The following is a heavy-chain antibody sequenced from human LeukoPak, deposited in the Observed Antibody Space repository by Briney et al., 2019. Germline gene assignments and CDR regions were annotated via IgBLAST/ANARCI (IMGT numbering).Heavy chain of an antibody. CDR1: GFTFSSYV. V-gene: IGHV3-23*01. Sequence: GGSLRLSCAASGFTFSSYVMSWVRQAPGKGLEWVSGMSGSGGNTYYADSVKGRFTISRDNAKNSLYLQMNSLRAEDTAVYYCARVRVYGDYAGGWDYWGQGTLATVSS. CDR3: ARVRVYGDYAGGWDY. CDR2: MSGSGGNT. J-gene: IGHJ4*02. D-gene: IGHD4-17*01.